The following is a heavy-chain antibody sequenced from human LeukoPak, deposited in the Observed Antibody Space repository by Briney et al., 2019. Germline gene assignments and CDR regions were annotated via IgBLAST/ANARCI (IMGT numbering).Heavy chain of an antibody. J-gene: IGHJ3*02. V-gene: IGHV4-31*03. Sequence: SQTLSLTCTVSGGSISSGGYYWSWIRQHPGKGPEWIGYIYYGGSTYYNPSLKSRVTISVDTSKNQFSLKLSSVTAADTAVYYCARAATYYIAAAAFDIWGQGTMVTVSS. D-gene: IGHD6-13*01. CDR3: ARAATYYIAAAAFDI. CDR2: IYYGGST. CDR1: GGSISSGGYY.